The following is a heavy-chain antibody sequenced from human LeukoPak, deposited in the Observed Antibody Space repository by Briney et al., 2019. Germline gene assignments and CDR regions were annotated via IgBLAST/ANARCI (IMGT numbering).Heavy chain of an antibody. CDR1: GFTFSSYD. CDR2: IQFDGSNK. D-gene: IGHD2-2*02. V-gene: IGHV3-30*02. J-gene: IGHJ4*02. Sequence: GGSLRLSGAASGFTFSSYDMHWVRQAPGKGLDWGAFIQFDGSNKHYADSVKGRFTISRDNSKNALYLQMNSLRAEDTAVYYCAKNTLWGQGTLVTVSS. CDR3: AKNTL.